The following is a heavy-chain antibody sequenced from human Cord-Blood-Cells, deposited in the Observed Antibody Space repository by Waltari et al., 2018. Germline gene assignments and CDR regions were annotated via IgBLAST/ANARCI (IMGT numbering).Heavy chain of an antibody. D-gene: IGHD2-2*01. Sequence: GVKKPGESLKISCKGSGYSFTSYWIGWVRQMPGKGLEWMGIIYPGDSDTRYSPSFQGQVTISADKSISTAYLQWSSLKASDTAMYYCARPIVRRGAYCSSTSCYDAFDIWGQGTMVTVSS. J-gene: IGHJ3*02. CDR2: IYPGDSDT. CDR3: ARPIVRRGAYCSSTSCYDAFDI. V-gene: IGHV5-51*01. CDR1: GYSFTSYW.